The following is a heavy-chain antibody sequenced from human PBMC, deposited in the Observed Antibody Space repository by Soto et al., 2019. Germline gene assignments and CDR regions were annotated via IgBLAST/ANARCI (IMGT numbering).Heavy chain of an antibody. CDR1: GFTFSRYV. D-gene: IGHD3-3*01. V-gene: IGHV3-23*01. CDR2: ISDSGAGT. CDR3: AKAVGDLWSAQGDKNYFDN. J-gene: IGHJ4*02. Sequence: GGSLRLSCAASGFTFSRYVMSRVRQAPGKGLEWVSSISDSGAGTFYADSVKGLFTISRDNSKNTLYLQMNSLRAEDTALYYCAKAVGDLWSAQGDKNYFDNWGQGT.